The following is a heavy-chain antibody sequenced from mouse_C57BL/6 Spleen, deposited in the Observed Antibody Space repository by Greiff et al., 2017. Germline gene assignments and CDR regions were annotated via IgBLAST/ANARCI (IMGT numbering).Heavy chain of an antibody. CDR3: ARSEIDYGYDRYFDV. CDR2: INPSTGGT. Sequence: EVQLQQSGPELVKPGASVKISCKASGYSFTGYYMNWVKQSPEKSLEWIGEINPSTGGTTYNQKFKAKATLTVDKSSSTAYMQLKSLTSEDSAVYYCARSEIDYGYDRYFDVWGTGTTVTVSS. CDR1: GYSFTGYY. D-gene: IGHD2-2*01. V-gene: IGHV1-42*01. J-gene: IGHJ1*03.